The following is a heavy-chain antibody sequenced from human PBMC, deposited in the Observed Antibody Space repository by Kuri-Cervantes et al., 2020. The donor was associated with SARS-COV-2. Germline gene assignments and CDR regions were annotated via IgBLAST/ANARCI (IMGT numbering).Heavy chain of an antibody. CDR2: TYYSGTT. CDR1: GGSVSSSGYY. V-gene: IGHV4-61*08. D-gene: IGHD6-19*01. J-gene: IGHJ3*02. CDR3: ARGRGLETHIDAFDI. Sequence: GSLRLSCTVSGGSVSSSGYYWTWIRQPPGKGLEWIGHTYYSGTTKYNPSLKSRVTISIDTSKNQFSLKLNSVSAADTAVYYCARGRGLETHIDAFDIWGQGTLVTVSS.